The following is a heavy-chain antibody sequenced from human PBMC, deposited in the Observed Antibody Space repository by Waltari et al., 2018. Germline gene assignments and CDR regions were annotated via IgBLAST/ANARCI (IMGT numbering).Heavy chain of an antibody. V-gene: IGHV4-61*02. CDR3: ARDDDSYGYGYYGMDV. CDR2: IYTSGST. D-gene: IGHD5-18*01. Sequence: QVQLQESGPGLVKPSQPLSLTCTVSGGSIRSGSYYWSWIRQPAGKGLEWIGRIYTSGSTNYNPSLKSRVTISVDTSKSQFSLKLSSVTAADTAVYYCARDDDSYGYGYYGMDVWGQGTTVTVSS. CDR1: GGSIRSGSYY. J-gene: IGHJ6*02.